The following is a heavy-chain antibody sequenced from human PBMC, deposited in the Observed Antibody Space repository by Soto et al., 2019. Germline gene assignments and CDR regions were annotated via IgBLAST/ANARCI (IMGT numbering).Heavy chain of an antibody. Sequence: SVKVSCKASGGSFSSDVISWVRQAPGQGPEWMGGIIPIFETGNYAQKFQGRVTITADGSTSTVYMELNSLRSEDTALYYCAVKHGTVVAYYFDYWGQGTLVTVSS. V-gene: IGHV1-69*13. J-gene: IGHJ4*02. D-gene: IGHD3-10*01. CDR1: GGSFSSDV. CDR2: IIPIFETG. CDR3: AVKHGTVVAYYFDY.